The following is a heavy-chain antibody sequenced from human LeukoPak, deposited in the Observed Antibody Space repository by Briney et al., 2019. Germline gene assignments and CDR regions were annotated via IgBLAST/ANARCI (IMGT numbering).Heavy chain of an antibody. CDR3: AKDLTTSTWYGPIWDF. Sequence: GGSLRLSCAASGFTFSTYWMHWVRQAPGKGLVWVSRINSDGSRTTYADSVKGRFTISRDNSKNTLYLLMNSLRVEDTTLYYCAKDLTTSTWYGPIWDFWGQGTLVTVSS. CDR2: INSDGSRT. J-gene: IGHJ4*02. CDR1: GFTFSTYW. V-gene: IGHV3-74*01. D-gene: IGHD6-13*01.